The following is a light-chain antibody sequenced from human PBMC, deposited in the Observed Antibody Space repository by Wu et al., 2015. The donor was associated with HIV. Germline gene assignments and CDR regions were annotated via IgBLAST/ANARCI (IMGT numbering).Light chain of an antibody. Sequence: ERPTSPGRASQYISDSLAWYQQKPGQAPRLLIYDASTRAAGVPARFRGIGSGTEFTLTISSLEPEDFAVYYCQQRLNWPPVTFGQGTRLEIK. CDR2: DAS. J-gene: IGKJ5*01. V-gene: IGKV3-11*01. CDR3: QQRLNWPPVT. CDR1: QYISDS.